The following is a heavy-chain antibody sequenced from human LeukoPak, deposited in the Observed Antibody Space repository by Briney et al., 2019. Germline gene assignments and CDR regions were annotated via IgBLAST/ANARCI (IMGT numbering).Heavy chain of an antibody. D-gene: IGHD1-14*01. V-gene: IGHV4-38-2*02. Sequence: SETLSLTCTVSGYSISSGYYWGWIRQPPGKGLEWIGSIYHSGSTYYNPSLKSRVTISVDTSKNQFSLKLSSVTAADTAVYYCAREYRAGGPPHFDYWGQGTLVTVSS. CDR3: AREYRAGGPPHFDY. CDR2: IYHSGST. J-gene: IGHJ4*02. CDR1: GYSISSGYY.